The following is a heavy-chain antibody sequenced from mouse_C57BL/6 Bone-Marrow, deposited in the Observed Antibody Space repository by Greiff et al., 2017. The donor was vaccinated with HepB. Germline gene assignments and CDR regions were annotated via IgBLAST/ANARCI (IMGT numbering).Heavy chain of an antibody. V-gene: IGHV1-54*01. CDR1: GYAFTNYL. Sequence: QVQLQQSGAELVRPGTSVKVSCKASGYAFTNYLIEWVKQRPGQGLEWIGVINPGSGGTNYNEKFKGKATLTADKSSSTAYMQLSSLTSEDSAVYFCARDYYGSSYEAYWGQGTLVTVSA. D-gene: IGHD1-1*01. CDR2: INPGSGGT. CDR3: ARDYYGSSYEAY. J-gene: IGHJ3*01.